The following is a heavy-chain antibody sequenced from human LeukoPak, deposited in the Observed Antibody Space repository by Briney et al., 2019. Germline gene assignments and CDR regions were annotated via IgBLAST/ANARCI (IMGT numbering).Heavy chain of an antibody. CDR3: ARDNPPDY. CDR1: GFTFSSYT. J-gene: IGHJ4*02. V-gene: IGHV3-7*03. Sequence: GGSLRLSCAASGFTFSSYTMSWVRQAPGKGLEWVANIKQDGSEKSYVESVRGRFTISRDNAKNSLYLQLNSLRAEDTALYYCARDNPPDYWGQGTLVTVSS. CDR2: IKQDGSEK.